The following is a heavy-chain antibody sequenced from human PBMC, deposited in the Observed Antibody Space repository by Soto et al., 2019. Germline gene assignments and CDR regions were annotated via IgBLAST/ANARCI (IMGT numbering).Heavy chain of an antibody. Sequence: GGSLDLSFAASGFNFINAWMSWFRRPPGKGPEWVGRIKSRGSGGTTDYAAPVKGRFTISRDDSQNTLFLQMNSLKTEDTAVYYCSWSRSINYYFDSWGQGTLVTVSS. J-gene: IGHJ4*02. CDR2: IKSRGSGGTT. D-gene: IGHD3-3*01. V-gene: IGHV3-15*01. CDR1: GFNFINAW. CDR3: SWSRSINYYFDS.